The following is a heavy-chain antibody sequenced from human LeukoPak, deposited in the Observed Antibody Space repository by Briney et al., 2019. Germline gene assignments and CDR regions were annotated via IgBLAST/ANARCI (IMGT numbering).Heavy chain of an antibody. J-gene: IGHJ6*02. Sequence: SETLSLTCAVYGGSFSGYYWSWIRQPPGKGLEGIGEINHSGSTNYNPSLKSRVTISVDTSKNQFSLKLSSVTAADTAVYYCARGNYGMDVWGQGTTVTVSS. CDR2: INHSGST. CDR3: ARGNYGMDV. V-gene: IGHV4-34*01. CDR1: GGSFSGYY.